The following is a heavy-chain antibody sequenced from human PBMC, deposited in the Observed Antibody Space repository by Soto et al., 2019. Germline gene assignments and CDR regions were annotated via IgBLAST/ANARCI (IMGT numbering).Heavy chain of an antibody. V-gene: IGHV5-51*01. Sequence: PGESLKISCKGSGCSFTSYGIGWVRQMPGKGLEWMGIIYPGDSDTRYSPSFQGQVTISADKSISTAYLQWSSLKASDTAMYYCARTAAAGKYYYGVDVWGQGATVTVSS. CDR1: GCSFTSYG. CDR2: IYPGDSDT. D-gene: IGHD6-13*01. J-gene: IGHJ6*02. CDR3: ARTAAAGKYYYGVDV.